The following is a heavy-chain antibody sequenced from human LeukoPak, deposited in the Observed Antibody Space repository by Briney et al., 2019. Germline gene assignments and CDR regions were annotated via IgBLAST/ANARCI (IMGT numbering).Heavy chain of an antibody. V-gene: IGHV3-7*01. D-gene: IGHD3-16*01. CDR3: VRYFYDSYTSSFRFDS. J-gene: IGHJ5*01. CDR1: GFTFDDYG. CDR2: MNHDGSEK. Sequence: GGSLRLSCAASGFTFDDYGMSWVRQVPGKGLEWVANMNHDGSEKYHIDSVKGRFTISRDNAKNSLYLQMNSLRVEDTAIYYCVRYFYDSYTSSFRFDSWGQGTLVTVSS.